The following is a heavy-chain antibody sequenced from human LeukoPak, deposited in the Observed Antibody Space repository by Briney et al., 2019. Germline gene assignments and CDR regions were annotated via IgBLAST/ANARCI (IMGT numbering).Heavy chain of an antibody. CDR2: IYYSGST. CDR1: GGSISSDGYY. Sequence: PSETLSLTCTVSGGSISSDGYYWSWIRQRPGKGLEWIGYIYYSGSTYYNPSLKSRVTISVDTSKNQFSLKLSSVTAADTAVYYCAREGRSGWFDPWGQGTLVTVSS. J-gene: IGHJ5*02. CDR3: AREGRSGWFDP. V-gene: IGHV4-31*03.